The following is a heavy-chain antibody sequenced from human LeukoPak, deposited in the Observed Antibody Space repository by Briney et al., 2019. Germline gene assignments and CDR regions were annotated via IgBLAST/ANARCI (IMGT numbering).Heavy chain of an antibody. J-gene: IGHJ4*02. CDR1: GFIFDSYA. D-gene: IGHD6-13*01. CDR3: AKNIAAPTTPFDY. Sequence: PGGSLRLSCAASGFIFDSYAMSWVRQAPGKGLEWVSAISGSTRNIYYADSVKGRFTISRDNSKNTLYLQMNYLRAEDTALYYCAKNIAAPTTPFDYWGQGTLVTVSS. CDR2: ISGSTRNI. V-gene: IGHV3-23*01.